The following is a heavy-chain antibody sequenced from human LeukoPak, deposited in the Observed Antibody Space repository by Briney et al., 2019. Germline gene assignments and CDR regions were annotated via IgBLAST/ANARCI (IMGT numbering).Heavy chain of an antibody. D-gene: IGHD3-10*01. CDR2: MWFDGAKK. CDR1: GFALRTYA. J-gene: IGHJ4*02. V-gene: IGHV3-33*01. CDR3: ARDGAGFGLVNYYSSLSGYFDY. Sequence: PGGSLRLSCAASGFALRTYAVHWVRQAPGKGLEWVATMWFDGAKKYHADSLKGRFTISRDESKNTVHLQMNSLRVEDTAVYYCARDGAGFGLVNYYSSLSGYFDYWGQGTRVTVSS.